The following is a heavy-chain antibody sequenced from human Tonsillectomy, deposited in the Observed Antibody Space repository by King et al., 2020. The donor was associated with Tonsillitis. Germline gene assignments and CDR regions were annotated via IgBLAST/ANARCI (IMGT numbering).Heavy chain of an antibody. D-gene: IGHD3-9*01. J-gene: IGHJ5*02. V-gene: IGHV4-4*07. CDR2: IYTSGNT. CDR3: ARDRYFDNLTGYFSWFDP. CDR1: GGSISSYY. Sequence: QLQESGPGLVKPSETLSLTCSVSGGSISSYYWSWIRQSAGKGLEWIGRIYTSGNTNYNPSLQSRVTMSVDMSKNQFSLRLSSVTAADTAVYYCARDRYFDNLTGYFSWFDPWDQGTPVTVSS.